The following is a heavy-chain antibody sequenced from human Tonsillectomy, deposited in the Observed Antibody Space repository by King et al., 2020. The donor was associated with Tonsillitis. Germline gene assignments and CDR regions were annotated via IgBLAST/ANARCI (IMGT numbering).Heavy chain of an antibody. V-gene: IGHV4-34*01. CDR2: INHSGST. J-gene: IGHJ6*03. CDR3: ARGELYCSSTSCRHYHYYMDV. Sequence: VQLQQWGAGLLKPSETLSLTCAVYGGSFSNYYWNWIRQPPGKGLEWIGEINHSGSTNYNPSLKSRVTISVDTSKNQFSLKLSSVTAADTAVYYCARGELYCSSTSCRHYHYYMDVWGKGTTVTVSS. CDR1: GGSFSNYY. D-gene: IGHD2-2*01.